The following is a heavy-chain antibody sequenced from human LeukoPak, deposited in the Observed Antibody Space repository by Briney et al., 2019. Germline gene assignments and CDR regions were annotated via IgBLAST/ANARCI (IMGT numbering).Heavy chain of an antibody. Sequence: SEALSLTCAVSGGSISNYYWTWIRQPPGKGLEWIGYIYYRGSTYYNPSLKSRVTMSVDTSKSQFSLKLTSLTAADTAVYYCARRRAVPGFYYFDYWGQGTLVTVSS. CDR2: IYYRGST. V-gene: IGHV4-59*08. D-gene: IGHD2/OR15-2a*01. J-gene: IGHJ4*02. CDR3: ARRRAVPGFYYFDY. CDR1: GGSISNYY.